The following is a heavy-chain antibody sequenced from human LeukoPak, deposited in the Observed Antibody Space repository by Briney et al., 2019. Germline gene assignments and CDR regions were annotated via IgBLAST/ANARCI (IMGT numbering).Heavy chain of an antibody. V-gene: IGHV5-51*01. Sequence: GEALKISRQGSGYSFPWYWIGLVRQMPGEGLEWIGIIYSGDSDTRYRPPFHGQVTISAHKSNPAASLHWSSHHGAHTAIYFCAGNPPGSRGWQGFVYGGQGTLVTVSS. CDR2: IYSGDSDT. CDR1: GYSFPWYW. CDR3: AGNPPGSRGWQGFVY. D-gene: IGHD3-10*01. J-gene: IGHJ4*02.